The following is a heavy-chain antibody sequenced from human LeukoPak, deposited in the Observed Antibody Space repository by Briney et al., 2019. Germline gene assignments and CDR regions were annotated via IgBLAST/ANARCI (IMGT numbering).Heavy chain of an antibody. D-gene: IGHD3-10*01. CDR1: GFTFDDYT. V-gene: IGHV3-43*01. CDR2: ISWDGGST. CDR3: AKDMGFGEPYFDY. Sequence: PGGSLRLSCAASGFTFDDYTMHWVRQAPGKGLEWVPLISWDGGSTYYADSVKGRFTISRDNSKNSLYLQMNSLRTEDTALYYCAKDMGFGEPYFDYWGQGTLVTVSS. J-gene: IGHJ4*02.